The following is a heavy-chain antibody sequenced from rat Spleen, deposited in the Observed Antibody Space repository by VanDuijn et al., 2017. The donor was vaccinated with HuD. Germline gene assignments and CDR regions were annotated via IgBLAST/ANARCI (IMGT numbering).Heavy chain of an antibody. CDR3: IRESLPGYNSHWFVY. Sequence: QVQLKESGPGLVQPSQPLSLTCTVSGFSLTSYNVHWVRQPTGKGLEWMGVIWTGGSTAYNSLLKSRLSISRDTSKSQVFLNVNSLQTEDTATYFCIRESLPGYNSHWFVYWGQGTLVTVSS. CDR1: GFSLTSYN. D-gene: IGHD1-4*01. CDR2: IWTGGST. V-gene: IGHV2-30*01. J-gene: IGHJ3*01.